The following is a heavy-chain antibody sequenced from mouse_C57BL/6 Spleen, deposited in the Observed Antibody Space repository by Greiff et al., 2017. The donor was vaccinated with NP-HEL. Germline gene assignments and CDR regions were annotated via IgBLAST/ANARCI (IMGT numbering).Heavy chain of an antibody. Sequence: EVKLMESGGGLVQPKGSLKLSCAASGFSFNTYAMNWVRQAPGKGLEWVARIRSKSNNYATYYADSVKDRFTISRDDSESMLYLQMNNLKTEDTAMYYCVRQEYYGSSAWFAYWGQGTLVTVSA. CDR3: VRQEYYGSSAWFAY. CDR1: GFSFNTYA. V-gene: IGHV10-1*01. D-gene: IGHD1-1*01. CDR2: IRSKSNNYAT. J-gene: IGHJ3*01.